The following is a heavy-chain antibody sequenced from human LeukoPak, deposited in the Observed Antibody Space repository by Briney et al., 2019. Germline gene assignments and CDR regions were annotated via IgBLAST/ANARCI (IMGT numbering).Heavy chain of an antibody. J-gene: IGHJ4*02. V-gene: IGHV3-21*01. CDR3: ARGHYDVLAASYKWTPDY. CDR1: RFTFNTFN. D-gene: IGHD3-9*01. Sequence: GGSLRLSCAASRFTFNTFNMNWVRQAPGKGLEWVSSITSGGDYIYYADSVKGRFTTSRDNAKNSLSLRLNSLRVEDTAVYYCARGHYDVLAASYKWTPDYWGQGTLVTLSS. CDR2: ITSGGDYI.